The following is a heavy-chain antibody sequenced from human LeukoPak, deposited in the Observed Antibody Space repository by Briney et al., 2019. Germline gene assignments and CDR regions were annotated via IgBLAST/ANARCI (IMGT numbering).Heavy chain of an antibody. D-gene: IGHD4-17*01. CDR1: GFTFSSYS. Sequence: GGSLRLSCAASGFTFSSYSMNWVRQAPGKGLEWVSYISSSSRTIYYADSVRGRFTISRDNAKNSLYLQMNSLRAEDTAVYYCGRDRYDDYDIDYWGQGTLVTVSS. CDR3: GRDRYDDYDIDY. V-gene: IGHV3-48*01. CDR2: ISSSSRTI. J-gene: IGHJ4*02.